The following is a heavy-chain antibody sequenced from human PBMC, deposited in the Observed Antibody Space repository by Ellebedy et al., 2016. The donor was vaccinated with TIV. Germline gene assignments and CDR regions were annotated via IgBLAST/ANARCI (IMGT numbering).Heavy chain of an antibody. CDR3: ARGGAGVTQGVPLDY. CDR1: GYAFRSYG. D-gene: IGHD4-23*01. V-gene: IGHV1-18*01. Sequence: ASVKVSCKASGYAFRSYGISWVRQAPGQGLEWMGWISAYNGNTKYAQKFQGSVTMTTDTSTSTVYMELRSLRFDDTALYYCARGGAGVTQGVPLDYWGQGTLVTVSS. J-gene: IGHJ4*02. CDR2: ISAYNGNT.